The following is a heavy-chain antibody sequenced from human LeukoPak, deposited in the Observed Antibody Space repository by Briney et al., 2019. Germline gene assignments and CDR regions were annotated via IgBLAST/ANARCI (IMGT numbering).Heavy chain of an antibody. CDR2: IYYSGST. D-gene: IGHD3-10*01. V-gene: IGHV4-61*01. Sequence: SETLSLTCTVSGGSISSGSYYWSWIRQPPGKGLEWIGYIYYSGSTNYNPSLKSRVTISVDTSKNQFSLKLSSVTAADTAVYYCARPSSGADFDYWGQGTLVTVSS. CDR1: GGSISSGSYY. CDR3: ARPSSGADFDY. J-gene: IGHJ4*02.